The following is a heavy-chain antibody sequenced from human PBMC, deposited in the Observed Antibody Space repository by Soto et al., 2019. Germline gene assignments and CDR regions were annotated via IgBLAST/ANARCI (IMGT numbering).Heavy chain of an antibody. CDR3: ARNSIYYGSWSYFSI. J-gene: IGHJ4*01. Sequence: SETLSLTCTVSGGSISSSSYYWGWIRQPPGKGLDWIGSIYYSGSTYYNPSLKSRVTIYVYTSKNQFSLKLSSVTAADTAVYYCARNSIYYGSWSYFSIWGHGTLVTVSS. V-gene: IGHV4-39*01. CDR2: IYYSGST. CDR1: GGSISSSSYY. D-gene: IGHD3-10*01.